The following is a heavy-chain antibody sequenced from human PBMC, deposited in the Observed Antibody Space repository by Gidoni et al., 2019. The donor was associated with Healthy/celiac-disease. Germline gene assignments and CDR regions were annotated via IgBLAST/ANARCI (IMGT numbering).Heavy chain of an antibody. CDR2: ISYDGSNK. Sequence: QVQLVASGGGVVERGMSLSLSCAASGFTFSSYAMHWVRQGPGKGLEWVAVISYDGSNKYYADSVKGRFTISRDNSKNTLYLQMNSLRAEDTAVYYCARDKGGMDVWGQGTTVTVSS. J-gene: IGHJ6*02. CDR1: GFTFSSYA. CDR3: ARDKGGMDV. V-gene: IGHV3-30-3*01.